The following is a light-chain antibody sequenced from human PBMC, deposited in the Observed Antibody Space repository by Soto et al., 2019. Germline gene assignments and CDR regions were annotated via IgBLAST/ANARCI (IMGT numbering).Light chain of an antibody. CDR3: SSYAGSNNYV. Sequence: QSALTQPPSASGSPGQSVTISCTGTSSDVGNYDSVSWYQHHPGKAPQAVIYEVNKRPSGVPARFSGSKSGNTASLTVSGSQAEDEGDYYCSSYAGSNNYVFGTGTKLTVL. V-gene: IGLV2-8*01. CDR2: EVN. CDR1: SSDVGNYDS. J-gene: IGLJ1*01.